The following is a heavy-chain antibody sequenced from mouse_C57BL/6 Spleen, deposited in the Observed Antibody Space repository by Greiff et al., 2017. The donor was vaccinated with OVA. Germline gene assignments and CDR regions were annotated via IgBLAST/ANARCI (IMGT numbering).Heavy chain of an antibody. V-gene: IGHV1-59*01. CDR3: AYYSNYGGFAY. D-gene: IGHD2-5*01. CDR2: IYPSDSYT. Sequence: VQLQQPGAELVRPGTSVKLSCKASGYTFTSYWMHWVKQRPGQGLEWIGEIYPSDSYTNYNQKFKGKATLTVDTSSSPAYMQLSSLTSEDSAVYYCAYYSNYGGFAYWGQGTLVTVSA. J-gene: IGHJ3*01. CDR1: GYTFTSYW.